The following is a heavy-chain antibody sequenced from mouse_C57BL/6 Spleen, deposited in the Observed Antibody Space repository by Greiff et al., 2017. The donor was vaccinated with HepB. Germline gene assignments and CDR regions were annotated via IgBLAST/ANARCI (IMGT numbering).Heavy chain of an antibody. J-gene: IGHJ3*01. Sequence: VQLQQPGAELVMPGASVKLSCKASGYTFTSYWMHWVKQRPGQGLEWIGEIDPSDSYTNYNQKFKGKSTLTVDKSSSTAYMQLSSLTSEDSAVYYCARGRGITTVVTPPFAYWGQGTLVTVSA. V-gene: IGHV1-69*01. CDR1: GYTFTSYW. D-gene: IGHD1-1*01. CDR3: ARGRGITTVVTPPFAY. CDR2: IDPSDSYT.